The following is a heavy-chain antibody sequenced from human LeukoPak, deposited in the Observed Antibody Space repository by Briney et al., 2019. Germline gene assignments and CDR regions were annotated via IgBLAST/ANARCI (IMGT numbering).Heavy chain of an antibody. CDR2: VSTYTGNT. D-gene: IGHD3-10*01. V-gene: IGHV1-18*01. Sequence: ASVKVSCKASGYTFSSYGISWVRQAPGQGLEWMGWVSTYTGNTNYAQRFQGRVTMTTATSTSTAYMELRSLTSDDTAVYYCARDSNMVRGVILDWGQGTLVTVSS. J-gene: IGHJ4*02. CDR1: GYTFSSYG. CDR3: ARDSNMVRGVILD.